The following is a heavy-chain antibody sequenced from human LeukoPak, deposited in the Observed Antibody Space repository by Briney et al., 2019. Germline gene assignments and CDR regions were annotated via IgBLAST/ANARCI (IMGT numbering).Heavy chain of an antibody. J-gene: IGHJ3*02. CDR1: GYTFISYD. V-gene: IGHV1-8*01. CDR2: MNANSGNT. CDR3: AGEVRGSLDALDI. D-gene: IGHD1-26*01. Sequence: ASVKVSCKASGYTFISYDINWVRQATGQGLEWMGWMNANSGNTNYAQKFQGRVTMTRNTSISTAYMELSSLRSEDTAVYYCAGEVRGSLDALDIWGQGTMVTVSS.